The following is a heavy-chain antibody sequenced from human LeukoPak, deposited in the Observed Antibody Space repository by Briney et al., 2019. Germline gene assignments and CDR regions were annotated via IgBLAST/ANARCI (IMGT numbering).Heavy chain of an antibody. CDR2: INPSGGST. V-gene: IGHV1-46*01. CDR3: ARCVGHYYDSSGSDGAFDI. J-gene: IGHJ3*02. Sequence: ASVKVSCKASGYTFTSYYMHWVRQAPGQGLEWTGIINPSGGSTSYAQKFQGRVTMTRDMSTSTVYMELSSLRSEDTAVYYCARCVGHYYDSSGSDGAFDIWGQGTMVTVSS. D-gene: IGHD3-22*01. CDR1: GYTFTSYY.